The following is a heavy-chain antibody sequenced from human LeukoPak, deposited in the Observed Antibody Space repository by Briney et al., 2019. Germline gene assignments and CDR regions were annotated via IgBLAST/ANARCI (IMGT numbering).Heavy chain of an antibody. D-gene: IGHD2-15*01. V-gene: IGHV3-48*01. CDR1: GFAFSSYS. J-gene: IGHJ4*01. CDR3: ARDYDCSGGSCYSYYFDY. Sequence: PGGSLRLSCAASGFAFSSYSMNWVRQAPGKGLEWVSYISSRSSTIYYADSVKGRITISRDNAKNSLYLQMNSLRAEDTAVYYCARDYDCSGGSCYSYYFDYSGHGTLVTASS. CDR2: ISSRSSTI.